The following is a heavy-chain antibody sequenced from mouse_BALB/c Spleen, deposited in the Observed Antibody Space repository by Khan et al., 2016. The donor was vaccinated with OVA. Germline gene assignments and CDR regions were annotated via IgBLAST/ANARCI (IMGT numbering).Heavy chain of an antibody. CDR2: IYPGTDNT. V-gene: IGHV1S132*01. CDR1: GYIFTSYW. D-gene: IGHD3-2*02. Sequence: QVQLQQSGAELVRPGASVKLSCKTSGYIFTSYWIHWVKHRSGQGLEWIARIYPGTDNTYYNENLKDKATLTADKSSSTAYMQLSSLKSEDSAVYFCAREEALYYFDYWGQGTTLSVSS. CDR3: AREEALYYFDY. J-gene: IGHJ2*01.